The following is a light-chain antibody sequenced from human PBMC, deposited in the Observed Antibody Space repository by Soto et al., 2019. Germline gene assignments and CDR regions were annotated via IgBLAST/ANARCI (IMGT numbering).Light chain of an antibody. CDR3: QQYGRSLPT. J-gene: IGKJ3*01. CDR2: VAS. Sequence: EIVLTQSPGTLSLSAGERATLSCRASQSVTTSYLAWYQQKPGQAPRLLIYVASSRAAGIPDRFSCSWSGTDFTLRISRLEPGDFAVYYCQQYGRSLPTVGRGTKVDIK. CDR1: QSVTTSY. V-gene: IGKV3-20*01.